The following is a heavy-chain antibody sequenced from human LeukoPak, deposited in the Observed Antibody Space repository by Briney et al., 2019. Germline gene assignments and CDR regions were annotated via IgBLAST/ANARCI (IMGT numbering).Heavy chain of an antibody. CDR3: AELGITMIGGV. V-gene: IGHV3-48*03. J-gene: IGHJ6*04. Sequence: GGSLRLSCAASAFTFSNYEMNWVRQAPGKGLEWVSYISSGSSTIYYADSVKGRFTISRDNAKNSLYLQMNGLRAEDTAVYYCAELGITMIGGVWGKGTTVTISS. D-gene: IGHD3-10*02. CDR2: ISSGSSTI. CDR1: AFTFSNYE.